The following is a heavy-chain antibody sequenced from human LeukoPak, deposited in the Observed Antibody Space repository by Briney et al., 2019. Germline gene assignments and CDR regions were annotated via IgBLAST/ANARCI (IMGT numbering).Heavy chain of an antibody. CDR1: GSSISNYY. Sequence: SETLSLTCTVSGSSISNYYWSWIRHAPGKGLVWIGSIYYSGNTYYNSSLKSRVTISFTTSKNQFSLNLFSVTAADTAMYYCTIANGYGLIDYWGQGTLVTVSS. V-gene: IGHV4-39*07. D-gene: IGHD3-10*01. CDR3: TIANGYGLIDY. CDR2: IYYSGNT. J-gene: IGHJ4*02.